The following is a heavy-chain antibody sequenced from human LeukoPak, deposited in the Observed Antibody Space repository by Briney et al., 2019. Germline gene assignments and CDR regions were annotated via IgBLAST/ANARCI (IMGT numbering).Heavy chain of an antibody. CDR3: AREGPGVDIVATIPPYFDH. Sequence: GASVKVSCKASGYTFTSYGISWVRQAPGQGLEWMGWISAYNGNTNYAQKLQGRVTMTTDTSTSTAYMELRSLRSDDTAVYYCAREGPGVDIVATIPPYFDHWGQGTLVTVSS. J-gene: IGHJ4*02. CDR1: GYTFTSYG. D-gene: IGHD5-12*01. CDR2: ISAYNGNT. V-gene: IGHV1-18*01.